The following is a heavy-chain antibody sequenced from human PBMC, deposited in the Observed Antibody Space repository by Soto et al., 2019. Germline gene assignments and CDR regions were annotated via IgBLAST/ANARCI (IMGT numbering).Heavy chain of an antibody. CDR3: TTVTTSSVFDY. CDR2: IKPDGSEK. D-gene: IGHD4-17*01. Sequence: GGSLRLSCAASGFTVSSNYMTWVRQAPGKGLEWVANIKPDGSEKYYVDSVKGRFTISRDNAKNSLYLQMNSLRAEDTAVYYCTTVTTSSVFDYWGQGALVTVSS. V-gene: IGHV3-7*05. J-gene: IGHJ4*02. CDR1: GFTVSSNY.